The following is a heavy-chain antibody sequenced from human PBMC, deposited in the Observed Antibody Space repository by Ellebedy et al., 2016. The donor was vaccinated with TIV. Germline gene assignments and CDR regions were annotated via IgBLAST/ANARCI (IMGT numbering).Heavy chain of an antibody. CDR3: ARDYYASGSYYTLAFDV. D-gene: IGHD3-10*01. Sequence: GESLKISCAASGFTVSSNYMSWVRPAPGKGLEFVSVIYRGGTTYYADSVKGRFTISRDNSKNTLYLQMNSMRVEDTALYYCARDYYASGSYYTLAFDVWGQGTMVTVSS. J-gene: IGHJ3*01. CDR2: IYRGGTT. V-gene: IGHV3-66*01. CDR1: GFTVSSNY.